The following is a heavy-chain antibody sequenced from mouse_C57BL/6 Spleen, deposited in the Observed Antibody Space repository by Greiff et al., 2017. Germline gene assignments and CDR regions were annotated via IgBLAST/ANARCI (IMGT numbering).Heavy chain of an antibody. CDR3: ARDYGSSYVGYFDV. D-gene: IGHD1-1*01. Sequence: QVQLQQPGAELVMPGASVKLSCKASGYTFTSYWMHWVKQRPGQGLEWIGEIDPSDSYTNYNQKFKGKSTLTVDKSSSTAYMQLSSLTSEDSAVYYWARDYGSSYVGYFDVWGTGTTVTVSS. J-gene: IGHJ1*03. CDR2: IDPSDSYT. CDR1: GYTFTSYW. V-gene: IGHV1-69*01.